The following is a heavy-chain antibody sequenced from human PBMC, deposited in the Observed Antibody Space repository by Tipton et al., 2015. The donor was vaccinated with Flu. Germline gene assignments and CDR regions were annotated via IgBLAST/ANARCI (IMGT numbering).Heavy chain of an antibody. V-gene: IGHV4-34*01. CDR1: GGSFSGYY. J-gene: IGHJ4*02. Sequence: LRLSCAVYGGSFSGYYWSWIRQPPGKGLEWIGEINHSGSTNYNPSLKSRVTISVDTSKNQFSLKLSSVTAADTAVYYCARVRAIYYDSSGLSPGYFDYWGQGTLVTVSS. CDR2: INHSGST. CDR3: ARVRAIYYDSSGLSPGYFDY. D-gene: IGHD3-22*01.